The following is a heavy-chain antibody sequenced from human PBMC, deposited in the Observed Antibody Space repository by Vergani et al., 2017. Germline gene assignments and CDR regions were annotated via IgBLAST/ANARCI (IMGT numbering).Heavy chain of an antibody. J-gene: IGHJ4*02. Sequence: EVQLVESGGTLVQPGGSLRLSCVASGFTFRNRWMSWVRQAPGKGLEWVANIKQDGSDKFYADSVKGRFTISRDNAKNSVYLQMNSLGAEDTAVYYCTRDERGKDYWGQGTLVTVSS. CDR2: IKQDGSDK. CDR1: GFTFRNRW. V-gene: IGHV3-7*01. CDR3: TRDERGKDY.